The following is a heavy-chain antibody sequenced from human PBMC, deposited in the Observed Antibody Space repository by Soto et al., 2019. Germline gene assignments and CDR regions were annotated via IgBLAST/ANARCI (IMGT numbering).Heavy chain of an antibody. CDR2: ISYDGSNK. J-gene: IGHJ4*02. D-gene: IGHD6-19*01. V-gene: IGHV3-30*03. CDR1: GFTFSSYG. CDR3: ATDQDSSGWAPED. Sequence: QVQLVESGGGVVQPGRSLRLSCAASGFTFSSYGMHWVRQAPGKGLEWVAVISYDGSNKYYADSVKGRFTISRDNSKNTLYLQMNSLRAEDTAVYYCATDQDSSGWAPEDWGQGTLVTVSS.